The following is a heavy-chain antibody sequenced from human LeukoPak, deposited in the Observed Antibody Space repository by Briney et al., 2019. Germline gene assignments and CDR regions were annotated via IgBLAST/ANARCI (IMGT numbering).Heavy chain of an antibody. CDR1: GFSFSRRG. V-gene: IGHV3-48*04. J-gene: IGHJ6*03. CDR3: ARIDGPTVYTYYMDL. CDR2: ISPGSGTI. D-gene: IGHD3-16*01. Sequence: GESLRLFCKTSGFSFSRRGMKWVRHPPGKGLEEVSYISPGSGTIYYAESVKGRTVSRDDAKNSLYLQMNTLRAEDTAVYYCARIDGPTVYTYYMDLWGKGTTVTVAS.